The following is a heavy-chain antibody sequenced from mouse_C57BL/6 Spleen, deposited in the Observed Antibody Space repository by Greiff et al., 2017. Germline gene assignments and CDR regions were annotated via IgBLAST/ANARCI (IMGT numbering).Heavy chain of an antibody. J-gene: IGHJ2*01. CDR1: GYAFSSYW. V-gene: IGHV1-80*01. CDR2: IYPGDGDT. CDR3: ATETAQASNY. Sequence: LQQSGASVKISCKASGYAFSSYWMNWVKQRPGKGREWIGQIYPGDGDTNYNGKFKGKATLTADKSSSTAYMQLSSLTSEDSAVYFCATETAQASNYWGQGTTLTVSS. D-gene: IGHD3-2*02.